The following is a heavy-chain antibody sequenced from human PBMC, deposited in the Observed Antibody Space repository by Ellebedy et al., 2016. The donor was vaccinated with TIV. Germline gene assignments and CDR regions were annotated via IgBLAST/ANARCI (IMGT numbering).Heavy chain of an antibody. V-gene: IGHV4-39*01. CDR3: ARYFNALDV. CDR1: GDSISTVNYY. Sequence: SETLSLTXVVSGDSISTVNYYWSWIRQPPGRGLDWIATIYYSGSTYYNPSLKSRVTISVDTSKNQFSLRLSSVTAADTAVYYCARYFNALDVWGQGTTVTVSS. J-gene: IGHJ6*02. CDR2: IYYSGST.